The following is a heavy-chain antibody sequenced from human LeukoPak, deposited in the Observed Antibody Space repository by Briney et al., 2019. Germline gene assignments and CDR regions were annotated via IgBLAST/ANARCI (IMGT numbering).Heavy chain of an antibody. J-gene: IGHJ4*02. D-gene: IGHD6-19*01. CDR1: GGSFSGYY. V-gene: IGHV4-34*01. Sequence: SETLSLTCAVYGGSFSGYYWSWIRQPPGKGLEWIGEINHSGSTNYNPSLKSRVTISVDTSKNQFFLKLSSVTAADTAVYYCASGAYSSGWYAPPDYWGQGTLVTVSS. CDR3: ASGAYSSGWYAPPDY. CDR2: INHSGST.